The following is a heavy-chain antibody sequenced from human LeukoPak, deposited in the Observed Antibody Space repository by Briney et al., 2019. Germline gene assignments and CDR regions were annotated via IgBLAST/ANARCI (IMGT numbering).Heavy chain of an antibody. D-gene: IGHD3-22*01. Sequence: GSLRLSCAASGFTFSSYWMSWVRQAPGKGLEWIGSIYYSGSTYYNPSLKSRVTISVDTSKNQFSLKLSSVTAADTAVYYCARDPPSYYDSSGQSDYWGQGTLVTVSS. CDR3: ARDPPSYYDSSGQSDY. CDR2: IYYSGST. CDR1: GFTFSSYW. V-gene: IGHV4-39*07. J-gene: IGHJ4*02.